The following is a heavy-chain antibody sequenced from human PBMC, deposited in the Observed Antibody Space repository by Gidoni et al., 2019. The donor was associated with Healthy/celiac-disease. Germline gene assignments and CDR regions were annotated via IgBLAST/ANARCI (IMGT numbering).Heavy chain of an antibody. D-gene: IGHD2-8*01. V-gene: IGHV3-74*01. J-gene: IGHJ5*02. CDR2: INSDGSST. Sequence: EVQLVESGGGLVQPGGSLRPSCAASGYTFSSYWMHWVRQAPGKGLVWVSRINSDGSSTSDADSVKGRFTISRDNAKNTLYLQMNSLRAEDTAVYYCARVVSYYWFDPWGQGTLVTVSS. CDR1: GYTFSSYW. CDR3: ARVVSYYWFDP.